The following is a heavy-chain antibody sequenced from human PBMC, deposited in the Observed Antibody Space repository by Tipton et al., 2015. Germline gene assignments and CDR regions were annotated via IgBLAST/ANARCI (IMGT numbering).Heavy chain of an antibody. Sequence: TLSLTCAVSAYSISSDYYWSWIRQPPGKGLEWIGYIHYDGSTHYNTSLKSRVTISVDTSKTQFSLKMSSVTASDTAVYYCARARGRHGGLLDSWGQGTLVIVSS. J-gene: IGHJ4*02. V-gene: IGHV4-38-2*01. D-gene: IGHD4-23*01. CDR1: AYSISSDYY. CDR3: ARARGRHGGLLDS. CDR2: IHYDGST.